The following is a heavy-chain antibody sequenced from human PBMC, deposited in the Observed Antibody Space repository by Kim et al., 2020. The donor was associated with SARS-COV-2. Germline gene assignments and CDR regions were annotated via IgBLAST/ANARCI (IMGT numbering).Heavy chain of an antibody. CDR2: IIPIFGTA. J-gene: IGHJ4*02. Sequence: SVKVSCKASGGTFSSYAISWVRQATGQGLEWMGGIIPIFGTANYAQKFQGRVTITADESTSTAYMELSSLRSEDTAVYYCARDEYPYITMVRGVIRYWGQGTLVTVSS. D-gene: IGHD3-10*01. CDR1: GGTFSSYA. CDR3: ARDEYPYITMVRGVIRY. V-gene: IGHV1-69*13.